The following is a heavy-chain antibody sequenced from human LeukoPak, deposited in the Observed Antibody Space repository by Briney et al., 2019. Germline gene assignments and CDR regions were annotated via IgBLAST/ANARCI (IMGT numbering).Heavy chain of an antibody. CDR1: GYSFTAYY. Sequence: ASVKVSCKASGYSFTAYYMHWVRQAPGQGLEWMGWINPDSGGTNYAQKFQGRVTMTRDTSISTAYMELSSLRSDDTAVYYCARDVDSRWYPNPSDYWGQGTLVTVSS. D-gene: IGHD6-13*01. CDR3: ARDVDSRWYPNPSDY. V-gene: IGHV1-2*02. CDR2: INPDSGGT. J-gene: IGHJ4*02.